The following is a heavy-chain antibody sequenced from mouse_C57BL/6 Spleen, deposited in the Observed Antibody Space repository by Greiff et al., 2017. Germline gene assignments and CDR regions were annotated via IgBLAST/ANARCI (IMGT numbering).Heavy chain of an antibody. CDR2: IYPRDGST. CDR1: GYTFTDHT. Sequence: QVQLQQSDAELVKPGASVKISCKVSGYTFTDHTIHWMKQRPEQGLEWIGYIYPRDGSTKYNEKFKGKATLTADKSSSTAYMQLNSLTSEDSAVYFCAREGIYYDYDDAMDYWGQGTSVTVSS. V-gene: IGHV1-78*01. CDR3: AREGIYYDYDDAMDY. J-gene: IGHJ4*01. D-gene: IGHD2-4*01.